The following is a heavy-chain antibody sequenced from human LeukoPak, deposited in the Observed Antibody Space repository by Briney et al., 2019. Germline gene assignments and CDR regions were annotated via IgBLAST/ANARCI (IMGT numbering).Heavy chain of an antibody. Sequence: PGGSLRLPCAASGFTFDDYAMHWVRQAPGKGLEWVSGISWNSGSIGYADSVKGRFTISRDNAKNSLYLQMNSLRAEDTALYYCAKKVGWNHGMDVWGKGTTVTVSS. D-gene: IGHD1-1*01. V-gene: IGHV3-9*01. CDR2: ISWNSGSI. CDR1: GFTFDDYA. J-gene: IGHJ6*04. CDR3: AKKVGWNHGMDV.